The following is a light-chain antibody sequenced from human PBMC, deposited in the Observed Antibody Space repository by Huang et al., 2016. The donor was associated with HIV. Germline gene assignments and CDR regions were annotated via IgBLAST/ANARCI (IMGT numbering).Light chain of an antibody. V-gene: IGKV3-11*01. J-gene: IGKJ4*01. CDR3: QQRGDWPLT. CDR2: AAS. CDR1: QTIGTS. Sequence: IVLTQSPATLSLAPGERATLSCRASQTIGTSLAWFQQKPGQAPRLRIYAASNRATGIPARFGGRGSGTDFTLTISSLESEDFAVYYCQQRGDWPLTFGGGTRVEIK.